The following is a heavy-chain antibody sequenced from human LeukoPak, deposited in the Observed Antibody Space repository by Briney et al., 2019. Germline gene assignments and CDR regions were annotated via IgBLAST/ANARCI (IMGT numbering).Heavy chain of an antibody. CDR3: ARIPKHIVVVTAPVYFDY. J-gene: IGHJ4*02. CDR1: GYSFTSYW. D-gene: IGHD2-21*02. CDR2: ICPGDSDT. Sequence: GESLKISCKGSGYSFTSYWIGWVLQMTGKGLEWMVFICPGDSDTRYSPSFQGQVTISADKSISTAYLQWSSLKASDTAMYYCARIPKHIVVVTAPVYFDYWGQGTLVTVSS. V-gene: IGHV5-51*01.